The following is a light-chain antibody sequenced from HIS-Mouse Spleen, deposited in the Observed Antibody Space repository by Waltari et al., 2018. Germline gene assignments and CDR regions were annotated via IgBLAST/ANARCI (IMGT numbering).Light chain of an antibody. Sequence: DIQMTQSPSSLSASVGDRVTITCQASQDISNYLNWYQQKPGKDPKLLIYDASNLETGVPSRFSGSGSGTDFTFTISSLQPEDIATYYCQQYDNLPPFTFGPGTKVDIK. CDR2: DAS. V-gene: IGKV1-33*01. CDR3: QQYDNLPPFT. J-gene: IGKJ3*01. CDR1: QDISNY.